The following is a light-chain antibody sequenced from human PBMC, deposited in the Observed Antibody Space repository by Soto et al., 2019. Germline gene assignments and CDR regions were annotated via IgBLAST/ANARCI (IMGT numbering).Light chain of an antibody. CDR2: ASS. CDR1: QDISSW. V-gene: IGKV1-12*01. Sequence: DIQMTQSPSSVSASVGDRVTITCRASQDISSWLAWYQQKPGKAPKIMIYASSSLQGGVPSRFSGSGSRTEFPLTISSLQPEDFATYYCQQASSFPPTFGQGTRLDIK. CDR3: QQASSFPPT. J-gene: IGKJ5*01.